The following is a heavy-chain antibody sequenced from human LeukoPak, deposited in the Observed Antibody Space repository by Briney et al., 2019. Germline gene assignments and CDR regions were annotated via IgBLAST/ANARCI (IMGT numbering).Heavy chain of an antibody. V-gene: IGHV4-61*01. Sequence: PSETLSLTCTVSGGSVSSGSYYWSWIRQPPGKGLEWIGYIYYSGGTNYNPSLKSRVTISVDTSKNQFSLRLSSVTAADTAVYYCASSSGWYYFGYWGQGALVTVSS. CDR2: IYYSGGT. D-gene: IGHD6-19*01. CDR3: ASSSGWYYFGY. CDR1: GGSVSSGSYY. J-gene: IGHJ4*02.